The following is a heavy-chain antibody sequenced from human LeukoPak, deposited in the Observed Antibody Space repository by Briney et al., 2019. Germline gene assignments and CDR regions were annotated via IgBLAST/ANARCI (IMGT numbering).Heavy chain of an antibody. D-gene: IGHD3-16*01. CDR3: ALGYYYYGMDV. CDR1: GYTFTSYD. CDR2: MNPNSGDT. J-gene: IGHJ6*02. Sequence: ASVTVSCTASGYTFTSYDINWVRQATGQGLEWMGWMNPNSGDTGYAQKFQGRVTMTRNTSISTAYMELSSLRSEDTAVYYCALGYYYYGMDVWGQGTTVTVSS. V-gene: IGHV1-8*01.